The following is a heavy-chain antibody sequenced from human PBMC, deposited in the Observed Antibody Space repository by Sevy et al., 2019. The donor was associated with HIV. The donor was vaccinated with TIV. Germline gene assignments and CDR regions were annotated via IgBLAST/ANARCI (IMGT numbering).Heavy chain of an antibody. CDR3: ARRKRRVGATTYGMDV. CDR2: IYYSGST. V-gene: IGHV4-39*01. J-gene: IGHJ6*02. Sequence: SETLYLTCTVSGGSISSSSYYWGWIRQPPGKGLEWIGSIYYSGSTYYNPSLKSRVTISVDTSKNQFSLKLSSVTAADTAVYYCARRKRRVGATTYGMDVWGQGTTVTVSS. D-gene: IGHD1-26*01. CDR1: GGSISSSSYY.